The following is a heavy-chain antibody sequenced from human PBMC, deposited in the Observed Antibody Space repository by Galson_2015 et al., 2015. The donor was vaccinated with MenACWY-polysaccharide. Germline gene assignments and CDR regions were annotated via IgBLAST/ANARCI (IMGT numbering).Heavy chain of an antibody. J-gene: IGHJ6*02. CDR3: ARGRFFTHKYNTDV. Sequence: PALVNPTQTLTLTCTFSGFSLSNSGTCVTWIRQPPGKALEWLALIDWDDDKYYTTSLGTRLSISKDTSTNQVVLTMTNMGPEDTATYYCARGRFFTHKYNTDVWGQGTTVTVSS. D-gene: IGHD3-3*01. CDR2: IDWDDDK. V-gene: IGHV2-70*01. CDR1: GFSLSNSGTC.